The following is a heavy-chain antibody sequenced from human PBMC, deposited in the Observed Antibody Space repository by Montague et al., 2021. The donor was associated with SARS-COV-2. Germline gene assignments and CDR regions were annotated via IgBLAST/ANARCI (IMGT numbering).Heavy chain of an antibody. J-gene: IGHJ1*01. CDR3: ARGQGHYNVSTGHLPPDH. D-gene: IGHD3-9*01. CDR1: GGSLSGYY. CDR2: IYETGST. V-gene: IGHV4-59*12. Sequence: SETLSLTCTVSGGSLSGYYWNWIRQPPGKALEWIAYIYETGSTNYNPSLQSRVTILVDTSKNQVSLKVRSVTAADTAIYYCARGQGHYNVSTGHLPPDHWGQGTLITVSS.